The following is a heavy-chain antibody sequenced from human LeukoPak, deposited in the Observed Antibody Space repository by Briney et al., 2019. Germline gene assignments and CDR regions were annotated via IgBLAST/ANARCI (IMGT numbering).Heavy chain of an antibody. CDR1: GYTFTSYG. D-gene: IGHD5-24*01. CDR2: ISAYNGNT. V-gene: IGHV1-18*01. CDR3: ARCPLSGDGYNEPYFDY. Sequence: VASVKVSCKASGYTFTSYGISWVRQAPGQGLEWMGWISAYNGNTNYAQKFQGRVTITADESTSTAYMELSSLRSEDTAVYYCARCPLSGDGYNEPYFDYWGQGTLVTVSS. J-gene: IGHJ4*02.